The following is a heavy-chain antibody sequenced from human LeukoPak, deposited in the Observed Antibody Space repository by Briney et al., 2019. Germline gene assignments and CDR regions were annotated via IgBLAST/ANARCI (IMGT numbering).Heavy chain of an antibody. J-gene: IGHJ3*02. CDR3: ARASEGIVLMVYATGGDAFDI. Sequence: SETLSLTCTVSGGSLSSGDYYWSWIRQPPGTGLEWIGYIYYSGSTYYNPSLKSRVTISVDTSKNQFSLKLSSVTAADTAVYYCARASEGIVLMVYATGGDAFDIWGQGTMVTVSS. CDR1: GGSLSSGDYY. D-gene: IGHD2-8*01. CDR2: IYYSGST. V-gene: IGHV4-30-4*01.